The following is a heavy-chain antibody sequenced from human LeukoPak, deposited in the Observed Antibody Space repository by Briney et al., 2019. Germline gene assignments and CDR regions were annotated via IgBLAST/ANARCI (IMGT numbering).Heavy chain of an antibody. CDR1: GDSFSSHY. J-gene: IGHJ3*02. Sequence: SETLSLTCAVSGDSFSSHYWTWIRQSPGTGLEWIGYISHIGRTNYNPSLKSRVTISIDTSKNQFSLELRSVTAADTAVYYCARDLVTVTKGFDIWGQGTMVSVSS. CDR2: ISHIGRT. V-gene: IGHV4-59*11. CDR3: ARDLVTVTKGFDI. D-gene: IGHD4-17*01.